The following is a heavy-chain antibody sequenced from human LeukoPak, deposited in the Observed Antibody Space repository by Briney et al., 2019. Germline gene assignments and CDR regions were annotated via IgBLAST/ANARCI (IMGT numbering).Heavy chain of an antibody. CDR2: ISWNSGSI. Sequence: SLRLSCEASGFTFDDYAMHWVRQAPGKGLEWVSGISWNSGSIGYADSVKGRFTISRDNAKNSLYLQMNSLRAEDTALYYCAKGGPEGYDSSGYHPYYYGMDVWGQGTTVTVSS. D-gene: IGHD3-22*01. CDR1: GFTFDDYA. CDR3: AKGGPEGYDSSGYHPYYYGMDV. V-gene: IGHV3-9*01. J-gene: IGHJ6*02.